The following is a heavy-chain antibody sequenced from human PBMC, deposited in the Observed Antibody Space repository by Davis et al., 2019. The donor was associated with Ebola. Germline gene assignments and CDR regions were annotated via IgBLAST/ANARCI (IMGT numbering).Heavy chain of an antibody. CDR2: IYPGDSDT. J-gene: IGHJ4*02. CDR3: ARRGYSGLYHGFDV. CDR1: GFTFSGSA. Sequence: GGSLRLSCAASGFTFSGSAMHWVRQASGKGLEWMGIIYPGDSDTRYSPSFQGQVTISADKSINVAHLQWSSLKASDTAIYYCARRGYSGLYHGFDVWGQGTLVTVSS. D-gene: IGHD1-26*01. V-gene: IGHV5-51*01.